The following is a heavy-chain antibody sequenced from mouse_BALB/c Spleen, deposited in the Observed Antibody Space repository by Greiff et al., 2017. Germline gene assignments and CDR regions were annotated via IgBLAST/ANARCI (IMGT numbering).Heavy chain of an antibody. J-gene: IGHJ3*01. CDR2: IWAGGST. V-gene: IGHV2-9*02. D-gene: IGHD2-10*02. Sequence: VQLQQSGPGLVAPSQSLSITCTVSGFSLTSYGVHWVRQPPGKGLEWLGVIWAGGSTNYNSALMSRLSISKDNSKSQVFLKMNSLQTDDTAMYYCARDAKYAIGGFAYWGQGTLVTVSA. CDR1: GFSLTSYG. CDR3: ARDAKYAIGGFAY.